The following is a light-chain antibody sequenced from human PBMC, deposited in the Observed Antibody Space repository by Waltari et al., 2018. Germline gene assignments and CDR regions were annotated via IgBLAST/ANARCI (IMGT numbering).Light chain of an antibody. CDR2: DAS. Sequence: IGLTQSPATLSLSPGERATLSCRATKSASVYLAWYQQKPGQAPRLLICDASKRATGIPARFSASGSGTDFTLTISSLEPEDSAVYYCQQCNNWPLTFGGGTKVEIK. J-gene: IGKJ4*01. CDR3: QQCNNWPLT. CDR1: KSASVY. V-gene: IGKV3-11*01.